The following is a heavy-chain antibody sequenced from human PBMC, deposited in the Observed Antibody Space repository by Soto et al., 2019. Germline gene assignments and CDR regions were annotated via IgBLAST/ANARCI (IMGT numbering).Heavy chain of an antibody. D-gene: IGHD2-8*01. Sequence: PGGSLRLSCAASGFTFSGRAMTWVRQTPGKGLEWVSTISGSGNSTYYADSAKGRFTISRDNSKNTLFLQMNSLGADDTAVYYCAKLLYADSYWGQGTQVTVSS. V-gene: IGHV3-23*01. CDR3: AKLLYADSY. CDR2: ISGSGNST. J-gene: IGHJ4*02. CDR1: GFTFSGRA.